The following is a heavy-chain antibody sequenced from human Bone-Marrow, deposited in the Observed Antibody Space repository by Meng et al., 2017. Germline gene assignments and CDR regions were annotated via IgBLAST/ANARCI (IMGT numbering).Heavy chain of an antibody. Sequence: HVPLQPGGAGLLQPSEALSLPCAVYGGSFSGYIWSLIRQPPGKGLEWIGEINHSGSTNYNPSLKSRVTISVDKSKNQFSLKLSSVTAADTAVYYCARDEGLDLGPDNWFDPWGQGTLVTVSS. CDR1: GGSFSGYI. J-gene: IGHJ5*02. D-gene: IGHD3-16*01. V-gene: IGHV4-34*01. CDR3: ARDEGLDLGPDNWFDP. CDR2: INHSGST.